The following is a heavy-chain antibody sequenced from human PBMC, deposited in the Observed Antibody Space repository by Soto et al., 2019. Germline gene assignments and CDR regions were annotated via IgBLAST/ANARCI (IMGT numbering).Heavy chain of an antibody. CDR3: AREAHYYDSSGYHPMDY. Sequence: ASVKVSCKASGGTFSSYYMHWVRQAPGQGLEWMGIINPSGGSTSYAQKFQGRVTMTRDTSTSTVYMELSSLRSEDTAVYYCAREAHYYDSSGYHPMDYWGQGTLVTVSS. D-gene: IGHD3-22*01. CDR1: GGTFSSYY. CDR2: INPSGGST. J-gene: IGHJ4*02. V-gene: IGHV1-46*01.